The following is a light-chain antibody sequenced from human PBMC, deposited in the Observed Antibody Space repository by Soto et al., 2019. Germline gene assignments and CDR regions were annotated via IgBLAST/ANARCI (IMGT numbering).Light chain of an antibody. CDR2: DVT. Sequence: QSALTQPASVSGSPGQSITISCTGTSSDVGGYNYVSWYQQHPGKAPKLMVYDVTKRPSGVSYRFSGAKSGNTASLTISGLQAEDEADYYCSSYTNRRTIIFGGRTKLTVL. CDR1: SSDVGGYNY. J-gene: IGLJ2*01. CDR3: SSYTNRRTII. V-gene: IGLV2-14*01.